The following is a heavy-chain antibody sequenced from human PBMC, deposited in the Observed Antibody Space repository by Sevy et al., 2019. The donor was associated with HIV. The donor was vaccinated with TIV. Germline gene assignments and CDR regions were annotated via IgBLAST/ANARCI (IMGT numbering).Heavy chain of an antibody. CDR1: GYTFTAYY. V-gene: IGHV1-2*06. CDR2: ISPMNGDT. J-gene: IGHJ4*02. CDR3: ARAYCSGGTCYEGAY. D-gene: IGHD2-15*01. Sequence: ASVKVSCKASGYTFTAYYIHWVRQAPGQGLEWMGRISPMNGDTNYAQKLQGRVTMTRDTSIGAVYLDLARLRSDDTAMYYCARAYCSGGTCYEGAYWGQGTLVTVSS.